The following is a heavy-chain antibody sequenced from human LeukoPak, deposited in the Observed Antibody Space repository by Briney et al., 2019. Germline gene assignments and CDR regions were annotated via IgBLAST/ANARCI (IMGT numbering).Heavy chain of an antibody. V-gene: IGHV3-53*01. CDR2: IYSGGST. J-gene: IGHJ4*02. CDR1: GFTVSSNY. CDR3: ARDLVPEHYYDSSGYGN. Sequence: PGGSLRLSCAASGFTVSSNYMSWVRQAPGKGLEWVSVIYSGGSTYYADSVKGRFTISRDNSKNTLYLQMNSLRAEDTAVYYCARDLVPEHYYDSSGYGNWGQGTLVTVSS. D-gene: IGHD3-22*01.